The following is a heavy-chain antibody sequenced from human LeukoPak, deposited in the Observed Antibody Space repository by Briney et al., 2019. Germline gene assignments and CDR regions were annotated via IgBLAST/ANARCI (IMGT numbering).Heavy chain of an antibody. CDR3: ARGTHYDYVWGSYRYFDY. J-gene: IGHJ4*02. CDR2: ISAYNGNT. V-gene: IGHV1-18*01. D-gene: IGHD3-16*02. Sequence: ASVKVSCKASGYTFTSYGISWVRQAPGQGLEWMGWISAYNGNTNYAQKLQGRVTMTTDTSTSTAYVELRSLRSDDTAVYYCARGTHYDYVWGSYRYFDYWGQGTLVTVSS. CDR1: GYTFTSYG.